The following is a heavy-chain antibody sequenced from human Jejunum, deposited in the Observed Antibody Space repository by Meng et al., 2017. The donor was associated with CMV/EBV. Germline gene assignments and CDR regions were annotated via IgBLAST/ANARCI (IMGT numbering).Heavy chain of an antibody. V-gene: IGHV1-2*02. D-gene: IGHD3-10*01. CDR2: LNPYTGDT. Sequence: SEYTFTEYYVHWVRQAPGQGLEWLGYLNPYTGDTNYAQKFQGRVSMTRDTPTNTAYMELTRLRSDDTALYYCAKDAGSFLDYYFDFWGQGTLVTVSS. CDR3: AKDAGSFLDYYFDF. CDR1: EYTFTEYY. J-gene: IGHJ4*02.